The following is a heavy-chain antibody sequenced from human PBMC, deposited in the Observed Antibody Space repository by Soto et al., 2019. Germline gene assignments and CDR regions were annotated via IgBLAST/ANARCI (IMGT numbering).Heavy chain of an antibody. CDR3: ARGRGRYSSGWSWFDP. CDR2: IFQSGST. D-gene: IGHD6-19*01. CDR1: GGTIRSPDW. Sequence: QVQLQESGPGLVEPSGTLSLTCGVSGGTIRSPDWWTWVRQPPGKGLEWIGEIFQSGSTSYTPSLESRVTISVDKSKNQFSLTLTSVTAADTAVYFYARGRGRYSSGWSWFDPCGQGILVTVSS. J-gene: IGHJ5*02. V-gene: IGHV4-4*02.